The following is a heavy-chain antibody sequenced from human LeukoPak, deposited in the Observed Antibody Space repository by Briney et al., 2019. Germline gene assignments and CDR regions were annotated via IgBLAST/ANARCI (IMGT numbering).Heavy chain of an antibody. D-gene: IGHD6-25*01. Sequence: GGSLRLSCAASGSTFSSYWMHWVRQAPGKGLVWVSRINSDGSRTTYADSVKGRFTISRDNAKNTLYLQMNSLRAEDTAVYYCARVGARLGALDIWGQGTMVTVSS. V-gene: IGHV3-74*01. CDR2: INSDGSRT. CDR1: GSTFSSYW. J-gene: IGHJ3*02. CDR3: ARVGARLGALDI.